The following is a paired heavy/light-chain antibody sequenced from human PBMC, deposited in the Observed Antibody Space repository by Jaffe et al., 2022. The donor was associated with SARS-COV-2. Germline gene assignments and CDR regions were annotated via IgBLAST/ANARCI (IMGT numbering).Heavy chain of an antibody. D-gene: IGHD1-1*01. CDR3: AMILADPNGTFDI. Sequence: QLHLQESGPGLVKPSETLSLTCTVSGGFISSDGYYLGWIRQPPGKGLEWLGSLFYSGTTYYNPSLKSRVTISIDTSNNHFSLRLSSVTAADTAVYYCAMILADPNGTFDIWGQGTMVTVSS. CDR2: LFYSGTT. J-gene: IGHJ3*02. V-gene: IGHV4-39*01. CDR1: GGFISSDGYY.
Light chain of an antibody. CDR3: QHYNTYPWT. CDR1: QSISTW. Sequence: DIQMTQSPSTLSASVGDRVTITCRASQSISTWLAWYQQKPGKAPNLLIYKASNLQSGVPSRFSGSGSGTEFTLTISSLQPDDFATYYCQHYNTYPWTFGQGTKVEIK. CDR2: KAS. V-gene: IGKV1-5*03. J-gene: IGKJ1*01.